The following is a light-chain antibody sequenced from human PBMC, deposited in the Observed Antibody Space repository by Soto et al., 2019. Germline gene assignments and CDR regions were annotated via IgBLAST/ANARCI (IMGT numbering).Light chain of an antibody. V-gene: IGLV7-46*01. J-gene: IGLJ2*01. Sequence: QAVVTQEPSLTVSPGGTVTLTCGSSDGPVTSNHYPYWYQQRPGQVPRTLIYDTTNRQSWAPARFSGSLVGVKAALTLSGAQPEDEADYCCLLAYSGGRVFGGGTKVTVL. CDR3: LLAYSGGRV. CDR2: DTT. CDR1: DGPVTSNHY.